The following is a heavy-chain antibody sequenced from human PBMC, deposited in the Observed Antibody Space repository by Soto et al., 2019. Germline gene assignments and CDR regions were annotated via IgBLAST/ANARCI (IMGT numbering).Heavy chain of an antibody. CDR3: ATSYGSGSAHVDY. Sequence: QVQLVQYGAEVKMPGSSVKVSCTASGGTFTSYTFSWVRQVPGQGLEWMGRIIPILRMADFAQKFQGRVTINADESTSTVYMKLSSLRSEDTAVYYCATSYGSGSAHVDYWGQGTLVTVS. CDR1: GGTFTSYT. V-gene: IGHV1-69*02. J-gene: IGHJ4*02. D-gene: IGHD3-10*01. CDR2: IIPILRMA.